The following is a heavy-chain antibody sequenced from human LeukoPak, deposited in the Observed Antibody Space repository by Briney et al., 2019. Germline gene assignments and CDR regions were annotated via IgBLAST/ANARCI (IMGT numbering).Heavy chain of an antibody. CDR1: GGTFSSYA. CDR2: IIPILGIA. J-gene: IGHJ5*02. D-gene: IGHD2-2*02. CDR3: ARTPLEICSSTSCYIAGENWLDP. V-gene: IGHV1-69*04. Sequence: SVKVSCKASGGTFSSYAISWVRQAPGQGLEWMGRIIPILGIANYAQKFQGRVTITADKSTSTAYMELSSLRSEDTAVYYCARTPLEICSSTSCYIAGENWLDPWGQGTLVTVSS.